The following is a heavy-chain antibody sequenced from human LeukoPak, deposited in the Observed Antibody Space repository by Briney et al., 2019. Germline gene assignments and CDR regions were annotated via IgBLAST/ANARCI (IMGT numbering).Heavy chain of an antibody. CDR3: AGHHPRNTVDF. CDR2: IYYSGST. Sequence: SGPTLVKPSETLSLTCTVSGGSISSYYWSWIRQPPGKGLEWIGYIYYSGSTNYNPSLKSRVTISVDTSKNQFSLKLTSVTAADTAVYYCAGHHPRNTVDFWGQGTLVTVSS. D-gene: IGHD2-8*02. J-gene: IGHJ4*02. V-gene: IGHV4-59*08. CDR1: GGSISSYY.